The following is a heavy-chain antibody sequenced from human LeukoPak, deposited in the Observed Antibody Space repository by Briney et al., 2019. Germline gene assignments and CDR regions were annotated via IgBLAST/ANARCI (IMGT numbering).Heavy chain of an antibody. D-gene: IGHD3-10*01. J-gene: IGHJ4*02. Sequence: SETLSLTCAVYGGSSRGYYWNWLWIRQPPGKGLEWIGEINHSGSTNYNPSLKSRVTISVDTSKNQFSLKLSSVTAADTAVYYCARGGRVVYYGSGSYRRDPAFDYWGQGTLVTVSS. V-gene: IGHV4-34*01. CDR2: INHSGST. CDR1: GGSSRGYY. CDR3: ARGGRVVYYGSGSYRRDPAFDY.